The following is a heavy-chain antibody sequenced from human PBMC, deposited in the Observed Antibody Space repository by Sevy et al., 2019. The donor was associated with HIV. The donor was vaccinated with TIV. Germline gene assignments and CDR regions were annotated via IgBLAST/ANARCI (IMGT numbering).Heavy chain of an antibody. J-gene: IGHJ4*02. CDR2: IRNKADSYTT. D-gene: IGHD6-13*01. CDR1: GFTFSDHY. Sequence: GGSLRLSCAASGFTFSDHYMEWVRQAPGKGLEWVGRIRNKADSYTTEYAASVKGRFTISREDSKNSLYLLMNSLKTEDTAGYYCATHAGIAAAGRVFDYWGQGTLVTVSS. V-gene: IGHV3-72*01. CDR3: ATHAGIAAAGRVFDY.